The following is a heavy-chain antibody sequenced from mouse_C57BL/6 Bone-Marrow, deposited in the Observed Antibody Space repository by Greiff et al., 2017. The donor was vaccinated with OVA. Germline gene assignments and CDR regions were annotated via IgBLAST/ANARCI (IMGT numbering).Heavy chain of an antibody. CDR1: GYTFTSYW. Sequence: VQLQQPGAELVRPGTSVKLSCKASGYTFTSYWMHWVKQRPGQGLEWIGVIDPSDSYTNYNQKFKGKATLTVDTSSSTAYMQLSSLTSEDSAVYYCARPIYYGYAWFAYWGQGTLVTVSA. J-gene: IGHJ3*01. V-gene: IGHV1-59*01. CDR3: ARPIYYGYAWFAY. CDR2: IDPSDSYT. D-gene: IGHD2-2*01.